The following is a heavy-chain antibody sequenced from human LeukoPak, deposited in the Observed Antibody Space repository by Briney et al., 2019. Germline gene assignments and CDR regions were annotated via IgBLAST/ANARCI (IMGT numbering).Heavy chain of an antibody. CDR2: ISGSGGST. D-gene: IGHD4-17*01. CDR1: GFTFSSYG. J-gene: IGHJ1*01. Sequence: GGSLRLSCAASGFTFSSYGMNWVRQAPGKGLEWVSAISGSGGSTYYADSGKGRFTISRDNSKNTLYLQMNSLRAGDTAVYYCAKEIYGDSTGGRFQHWGQGTLVTVSS. V-gene: IGHV3-23*01. CDR3: AKEIYGDSTGGRFQH.